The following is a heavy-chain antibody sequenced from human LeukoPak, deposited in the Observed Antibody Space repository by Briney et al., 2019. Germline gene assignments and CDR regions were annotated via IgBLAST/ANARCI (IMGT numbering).Heavy chain of an antibody. D-gene: IGHD2-8*02. CDR2: IFPSGGEI. CDR3: ATYRQVLLPFES. J-gene: IGHJ4*02. V-gene: IGHV3-23*01. CDR1: GFTFSRYG. Sequence: PGGSLRLSCAASGFTFSRYGMSWVRQPPGKGLEWVSSIFPSGGEIHYADSVRGRFTISRDNSKSTLSLQMNSLRAEDTAIYYCATYRQVLLPFESWGQGTLVTVSS.